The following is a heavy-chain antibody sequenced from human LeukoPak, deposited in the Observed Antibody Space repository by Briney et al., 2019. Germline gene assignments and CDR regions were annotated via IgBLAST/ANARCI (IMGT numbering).Heavy chain of an antibody. V-gene: IGHV3-7*04. D-gene: IGHD6-19*01. CDR3: TRGSGWYYY. CDR2: IKQDGSEK. J-gene: IGHJ4*02. Sequence: GGSLRLSCAASGFTFSGYWMSWVRQAPGKGLEWVANIKQDGSEKYYVDSVKGRFTISRDNAKNSLYLQMNSLRAEDTALYYCTRGSGWYYYRGQGTLVTVSS. CDR1: GFTFSGYW.